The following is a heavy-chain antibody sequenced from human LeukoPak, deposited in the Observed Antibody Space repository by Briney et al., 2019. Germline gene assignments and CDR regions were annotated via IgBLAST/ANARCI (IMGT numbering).Heavy chain of an antibody. CDR2: ISYDGSNK. D-gene: IGHD2-2*01. Sequence: GGSLRLSCAASGFTFSSYAMHWVRQAAGKGLEWVAVISYDGSNKYYADSVKGRFTISRDNSKNTLYLQMTSLRAEDTAVYYCASSFDCSSTSCYRAFDIWGQGTMVTVSS. V-gene: IGHV3-30-3*01. CDR1: GFTFSSYA. CDR3: ASSFDCSSTSCYRAFDI. J-gene: IGHJ3*02.